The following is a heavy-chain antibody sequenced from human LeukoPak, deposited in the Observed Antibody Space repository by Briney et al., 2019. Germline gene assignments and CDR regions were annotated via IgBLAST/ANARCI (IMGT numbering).Heavy chain of an antibody. CDR1: GFTFSSYW. D-gene: IGHD2-8*01. CDR3: ARVQGHPPNGLDV. V-gene: IGHV3-74*01. Sequence: GGSLRLSCAASGFTFSSYWMHWVRQAPGKGLVWVSRINSDASSTSYADSVKGRFTISRDNAKNTLYLQMNSLRAEDTAVYYCARVQGHPPNGLDVWGQGAMVTVSS. CDR2: INSDASST. J-gene: IGHJ3*01.